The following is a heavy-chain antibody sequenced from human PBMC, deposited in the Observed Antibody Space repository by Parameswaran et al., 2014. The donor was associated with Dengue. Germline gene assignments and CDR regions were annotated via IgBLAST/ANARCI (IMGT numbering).Heavy chain of an antibody. J-gene: IGHJ6*02. V-gene: IGHV1-2*02. Sequence: WVRQAPGQGLEWMGWINPNSGGTNYAQKFQGRVTMTRDTSISTAYMELSRLRSDDTAVYYCASGYTGLFYYYYYYGMDVWGQGTTVTVSS. CDR3: ASGYTGLFYYYYYYGMDV. D-gene: IGHD2-2*02. CDR2: INPNSGGT.